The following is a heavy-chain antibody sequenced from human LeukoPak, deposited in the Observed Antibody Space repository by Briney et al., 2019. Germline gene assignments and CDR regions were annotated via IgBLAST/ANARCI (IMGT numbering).Heavy chain of an antibody. J-gene: IGHJ6*03. CDR1: GGSISSYY. Sequence: PSETLSLTCTVSGGSISSYYWSWIRQPAGKGLEWIGCIYTSGSTNYNPSLKSRVTMSVDTSKNQFSLKLSSVTAADTAVYYCARDDDTPNYYYYYMDVWGKGTTVTVSS. CDR2: IYTSGST. CDR3: ARDDDTPNYYYYYMDV. V-gene: IGHV4-4*07.